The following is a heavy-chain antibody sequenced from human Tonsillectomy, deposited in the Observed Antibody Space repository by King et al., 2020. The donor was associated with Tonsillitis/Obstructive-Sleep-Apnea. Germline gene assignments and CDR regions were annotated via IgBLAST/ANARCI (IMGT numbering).Heavy chain of an antibody. J-gene: IGHJ4*02. V-gene: IGHV3-48*02. CDR1: GFTFSSYS. CDR2: ISTDNSTI. CDR3: ARDPAPPDTVMVYFDY. Sequence: VQLVESGGGLVQPGGSLRLSCAASGFTFSSYSMNWVRQTPGKGLECGSYISTDNSTIYYADSVKCRFTISRDNAKNSLYLQMNSLRDEDTAMYYCARDPAPPDTVMVYFDYWGQGTLVTVSS. D-gene: IGHD5-18*01.